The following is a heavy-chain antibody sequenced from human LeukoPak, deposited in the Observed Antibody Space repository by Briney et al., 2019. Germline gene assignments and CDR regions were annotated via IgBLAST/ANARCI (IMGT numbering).Heavy chain of an antibody. D-gene: IGHD1-26*01. Sequence: PGGSLRLSCAASGFTFSSYGMHWVRQAPGKGLEWVSAISGSGGSTYYADSVKGRFTISRDNSKNTLYLQMNSLRAEDTAVYYCAKNLRIESYGEKFDYWGQGTLVTVSS. CDR3: AKNLRIESYGEKFDY. CDR1: GFTFSSYG. CDR2: ISGSGGST. J-gene: IGHJ4*02. V-gene: IGHV3-23*01.